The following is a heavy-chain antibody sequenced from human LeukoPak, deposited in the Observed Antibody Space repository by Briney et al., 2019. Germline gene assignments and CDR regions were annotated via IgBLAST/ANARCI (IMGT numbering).Heavy chain of an antibody. D-gene: IGHD6-13*01. CDR1: GYTFTGYY. J-gene: IGHJ4*02. CDR3: ARGTDSSSWYGPFDY. CDR2: INPNSGGT. Sequence: ASVKVSCKASGYTFTGYYMHWVRQAPGQGLEWMGWINPNSGGTNYAQKFQGRVTMTRDTSISTAYMELSRLRSDDTAVYYCARGTDSSSWYGPFDYWGQGTLVTVSS. V-gene: IGHV1-2*02.